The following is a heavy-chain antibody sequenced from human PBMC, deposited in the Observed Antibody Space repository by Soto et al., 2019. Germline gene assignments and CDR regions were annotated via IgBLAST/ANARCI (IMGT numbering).Heavy chain of an antibody. CDR2: IGHSGSA. Sequence: QVRLQQWGAGLLKPSETLSLTCAVYGGSFSGYYWTWIRQPPGKGLEWVGEIGHSGSATYSPSLNRRLTISVDTSNNQFSMRLSSVPAAYTAVYYCARGGNCIVSSCPLGSHYGMDVWGQGTTVTVSS. CDR1: GGSFSGYY. V-gene: IGHV4-34*01. D-gene: IGHD2-15*01. CDR3: ARGGNCIVSSCPLGSHYGMDV. J-gene: IGHJ6*02.